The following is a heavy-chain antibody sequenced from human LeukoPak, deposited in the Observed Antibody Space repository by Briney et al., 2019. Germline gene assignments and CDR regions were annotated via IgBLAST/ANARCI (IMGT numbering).Heavy chain of an antibody. CDR1: GGSISSYY. Sequence: SETLSLTCTVSGGSISSYYWNWIRQPAGKGLEWIGRIYTSGSTNYNPSLKSRVTISVDTSKNQFSLKLSSVTAADTAVYYCARLIAAARRPDYWGQGTLVTVSS. J-gene: IGHJ4*02. D-gene: IGHD6-13*01. CDR2: IYTSGST. CDR3: ARLIAAARRPDY. V-gene: IGHV4-4*07.